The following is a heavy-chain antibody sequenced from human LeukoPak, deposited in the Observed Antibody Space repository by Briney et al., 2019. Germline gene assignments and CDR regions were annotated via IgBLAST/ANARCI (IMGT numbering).Heavy chain of an antibody. D-gene: IGHD3-16*01. CDR1: GGSISSSDYY. V-gene: IGHV4-39*01. J-gene: IGHJ4*02. Sequence: SETLSLTYSVSGGSISSSDYYWDWVRQPPGKGLEWLGTVYYSGSTYYNPSLRGRVTTSVDTSKNQFSLKLSSVTAADTAVYYCVRHRGAKEAFDYRGQGTLVTVSS. CDR3: VRHRGAKEAFDY. CDR2: VYYSGST.